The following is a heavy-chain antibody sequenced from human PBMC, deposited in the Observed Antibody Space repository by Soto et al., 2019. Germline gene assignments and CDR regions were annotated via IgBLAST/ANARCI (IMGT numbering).Heavy chain of an antibody. D-gene: IGHD4-17*01. CDR3: AKALYGGHDY. V-gene: IGHV3-23*01. J-gene: IGHJ4*02. Sequence: EVQLLESGGGLVQPGGSLRLSCAASGFTFSVYAMSWVRQAPGKGVESVSGISGSGGSTSYADSVKGRFTISRANSKNTLSLQMNSLRAEDTAVYYCAKALYGGHDYWGPGTLVTVSS. CDR2: ISGSGGST. CDR1: GFTFSVYA.